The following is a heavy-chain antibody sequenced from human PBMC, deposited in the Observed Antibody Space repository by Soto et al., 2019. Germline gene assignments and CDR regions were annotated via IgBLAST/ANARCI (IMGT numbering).Heavy chain of an antibody. V-gene: IGHV2-5*02. Sequence: QITLKESGPTLVKPTQTLTLTCTFSGFSLKTYGVGVGWIRQPPGKALEWLALIYWDDDKRYSPSLKSRLTITKDTSKNQVVLTMTNMDPVDTVTYYCARALGSWGAYYFDYWGQGTLVTVSS. CDR2: IYWDDDK. D-gene: IGHD3-16*01. CDR1: GFSLKTYGVG. J-gene: IGHJ4*02. CDR3: ARALGSWGAYYFDY.